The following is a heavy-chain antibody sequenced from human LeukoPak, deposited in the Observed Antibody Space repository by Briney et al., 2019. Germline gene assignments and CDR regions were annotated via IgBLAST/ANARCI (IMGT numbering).Heavy chain of an antibody. CDR1: GGTFSSYA. V-gene: IGHV1-69*13. J-gene: IGHJ6*04. CDR2: IIPIFGTA. Sequence: SVKVSCKASGGTFSSYAISWVRQAPGQGLEWMGGIIPIFGTANYAQKFQGRVTITADESTSTAYMELSSLRSEDTAVYYCASFGSGSYYNSPGDVWGKGTTVTVSS. CDR3: ASFGSGSYYNSPGDV. D-gene: IGHD3-10*01.